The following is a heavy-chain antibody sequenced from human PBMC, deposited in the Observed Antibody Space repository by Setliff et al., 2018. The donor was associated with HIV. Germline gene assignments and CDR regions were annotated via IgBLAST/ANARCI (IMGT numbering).Heavy chain of an antibody. Sequence: KTSETLSLTCTVSGGSISSSGNYWTWIRQRPGKGLEWIGYIYYTGSTYYHPSLKSRVLISVDTSNNLFSLSLRSVTAADTAVYYCARDLSPYGSGDPYYYYGMDVWGQGTTVTVSS. CDR2: IYYTGST. D-gene: IGHD3-10*01. V-gene: IGHV4-31*03. CDR1: GGSISSSGNY. J-gene: IGHJ6*02. CDR3: ARDLSPYGSGDPYYYYGMDV.